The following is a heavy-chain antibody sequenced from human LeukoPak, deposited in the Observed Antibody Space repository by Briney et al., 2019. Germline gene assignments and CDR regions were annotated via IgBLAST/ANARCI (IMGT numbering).Heavy chain of an antibody. J-gene: IGHJ4*02. CDR1: GFTFSSYG. D-gene: IGHD1-26*01. CDR3: AKDSGSYSVKPYSIFDY. CDR2: ISYDGSNK. V-gene: IGHV3-30*18. Sequence: PGRSLRLSCAASGFTFSSYGMHWVRQAPGKGLEWVAVISYDGSNKYYADSVKGRFTISRDNSKNTLYLQMNSLRAEDTAVYYCAKDSGSYSVKPYSIFDYWGQGTLVTVSS.